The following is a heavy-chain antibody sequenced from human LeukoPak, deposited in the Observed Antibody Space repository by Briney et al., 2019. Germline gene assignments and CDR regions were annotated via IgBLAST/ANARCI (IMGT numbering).Heavy chain of an antibody. V-gene: IGHV1-18*01. J-gene: IGHJ4*02. CDR3: ARDIAVAGTWYFDY. CDR1: GYTFTSYG. CDR2: ISAYNGNT. Sequence: ASVKVSCKASGYTFTSYGISWVRQAPGQGLEWMGWISAYNGNTNYAQKLQGRVTMTTDTSTSTAYMELRSLRSDDTAVYYCARDIAVAGTWYFDYWGQGTLVTVSS. D-gene: IGHD6-19*01.